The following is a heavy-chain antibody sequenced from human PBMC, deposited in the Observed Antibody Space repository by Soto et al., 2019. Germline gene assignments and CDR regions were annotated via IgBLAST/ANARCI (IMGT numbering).Heavy chain of an antibody. V-gene: IGHV3-23*01. D-gene: IGHD6-19*01. CDR1: GFTFSSYA. CDR2: ISGSGGST. Sequence: GGSLRLSCAASGFTFSSYAMSWVRQAPGKGLEWVSAISGSGGSTYYADSVKGRFTISRDNSKNTLYLQMNSLRAEDTAVYYCAKELPTYSSGRPDAFDIWGQGTMVTVSS. J-gene: IGHJ3*02. CDR3: AKELPTYSSGRPDAFDI.